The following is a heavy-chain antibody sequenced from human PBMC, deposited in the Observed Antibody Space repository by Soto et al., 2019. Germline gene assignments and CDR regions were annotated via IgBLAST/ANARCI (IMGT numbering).Heavy chain of an antibody. Sequence: QSTLKESGPTLVKPTQTLTLTCTFSGFSLSTTRVGVGWIRQPPGEALEWLALIYWDDGKRYSPSLKNRLTIPKNTSKNQVVLSLTNMDPVDTAAYYCAHRPPYGGTHFDYWGQGTLVTVSS. CDR2: IYWDDGK. CDR3: AHRPPYGGTHFDY. CDR1: GFSLSTTRVG. V-gene: IGHV2-5*02. J-gene: IGHJ4*02. D-gene: IGHD2-15*01.